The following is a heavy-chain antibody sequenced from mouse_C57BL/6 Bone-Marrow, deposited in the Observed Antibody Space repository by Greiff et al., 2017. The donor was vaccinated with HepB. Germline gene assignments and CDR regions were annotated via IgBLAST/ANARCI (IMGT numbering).Heavy chain of an antibody. Sequence: VQLKESGPGLAKPSQTLSLTCSVTGYSITSDYWNWIRKFPGNKLEYMGYISYSGSTYYNPSLKSRISITRDTSKNQYYLQLNSVTTEDTATYYCARSPFYGNYVGYYFDYWGQGTTLTVSS. CDR2: ISYSGST. CDR3: ARSPFYGNYVGYYFDY. CDR1: GYSITSDY. D-gene: IGHD2-10*01. V-gene: IGHV3-8*01. J-gene: IGHJ2*01.